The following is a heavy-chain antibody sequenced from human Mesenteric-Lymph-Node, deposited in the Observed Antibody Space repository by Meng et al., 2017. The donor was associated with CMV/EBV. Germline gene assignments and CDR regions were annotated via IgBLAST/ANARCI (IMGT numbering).Heavy chain of an antibody. J-gene: IGHJ4*02. CDR1: GFRFTSYW. V-gene: IGHV3-7*01. CDR3: VREEGDF. Sequence: RLSCVTYGFRFTSYWMSWVRQAPGKGLEWVANIDRDGTEKYYVESVKGRFTISRDNAKNSLYLQMNNLRAEDTAVYYCVREEGDFWSQGTLVTVSS. D-gene: IGHD3-3*01. CDR2: IDRDGTEK.